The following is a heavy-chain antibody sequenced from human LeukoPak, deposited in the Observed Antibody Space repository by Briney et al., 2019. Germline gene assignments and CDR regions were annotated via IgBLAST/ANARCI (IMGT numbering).Heavy chain of an antibody. V-gene: IGHV3-23*01. CDR2: ISGSAGRT. CDR1: GFTFSSYA. CDR3: AKDLFSGNGCRLDY. J-gene: IGHJ4*02. Sequence: GGSLRLTCAASGFTFSSYAMSWVRQAPGKGLEWVSGISGSAGRTFYADSVKGRFTISRDNAKNTLYLQMNSLRAEDTALYYCAKDLFSGNGCRLDYWAQGTLVTVSS. D-gene: IGHD2-8*01.